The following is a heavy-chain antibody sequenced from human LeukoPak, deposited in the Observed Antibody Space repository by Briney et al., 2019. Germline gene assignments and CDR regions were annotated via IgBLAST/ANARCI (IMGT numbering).Heavy chain of an antibody. Sequence: TSETLSLTCTVSGGSISSGDYYWSWIRQPPGKGLEWIGYIYYSGSTYYNPSLKSRVTISVDTSKNQFSLKLSSVTAADTAVYYCAGDHYDFWSGYYRENWFDPWGQGTLVTVSS. V-gene: IGHV4-30-4*08. J-gene: IGHJ5*02. CDR3: AGDHYDFWSGYYRENWFDP. CDR1: GGSISSGDYY. D-gene: IGHD3-3*01. CDR2: IYYSGST.